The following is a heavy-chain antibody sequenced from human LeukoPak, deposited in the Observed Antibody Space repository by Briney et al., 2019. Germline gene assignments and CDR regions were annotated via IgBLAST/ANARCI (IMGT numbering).Heavy chain of an antibody. J-gene: IGHJ3*02. CDR2: TYYSGST. D-gene: IGHD1-26*01. V-gene: IGHV4-59*11. CDR1: GGSISSQY. Sequence: SETLSLTCTVSGGSISSQYWSWIRQAPGKRLEWIGYTYYSGSTNYNPSLKSRVTLSVDTSNNQFSLRLSSVTAADTAVYYCARARSGRSDDAFDMWGQGTMVTVSS. CDR3: ARARSGRSDDAFDM.